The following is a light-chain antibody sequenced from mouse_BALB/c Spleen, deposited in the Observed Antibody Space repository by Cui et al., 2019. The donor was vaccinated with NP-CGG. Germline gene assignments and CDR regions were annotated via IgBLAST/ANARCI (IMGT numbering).Light chain of an antibody. Sequence: DIQITQSLASLSVSVGDTVPITCRTSENNYSNLAWYQQKQGEAPHLLVYAATNLADRGPSRFSGSGAGTKYSLKINSLQSEEFGSDYCQHFWGNSPWTFGGGTKLEIK. J-gene: IGKJ1*01. CDR1: ENNYSN. V-gene: IGKV12-46*01. CDR2: AAT. CDR3: QHFWGNSPWT.